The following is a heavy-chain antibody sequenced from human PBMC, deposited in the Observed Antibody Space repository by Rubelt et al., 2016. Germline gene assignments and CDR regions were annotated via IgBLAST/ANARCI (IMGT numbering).Heavy chain of an antibody. CDR2: IDYSGSS. D-gene: IGHD2-2*01. V-gene: IGHV4-59*01. CDR3: AGGSVVPAAMYVWGWFDP. Sequence: QVQLQESGPGLVRPSETLSLTCTVSGGSISSYYWSWIRQPPGKGLEWIGSIDYSGSSYHNPSLKSRVTISVDTSTMQFSLEVGHVPASDTAGDYWAGGSVVPAAMYVWGWFDPGGQGTLVNVSS. CDR1: GGSISSYY. J-gene: IGHJ5*02.